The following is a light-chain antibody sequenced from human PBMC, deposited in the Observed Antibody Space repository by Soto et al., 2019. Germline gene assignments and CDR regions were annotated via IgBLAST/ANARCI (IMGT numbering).Light chain of an antibody. CDR1: SGHSSYD. J-gene: IGLJ2*01. Sequence: QPVLTQSPSASASLGASVKLTCTLSSGHSSYDIAWHQQQPEKGPRYLMNLSSDGSHSKGDGIPDRFSGSSSGAERYLTISSLQSEDDAYYYCQTWDTGARVVFGGGTKLTVL. CDR3: QTWDTGARVV. V-gene: IGLV4-69*01. CDR2: LSSDGSH.